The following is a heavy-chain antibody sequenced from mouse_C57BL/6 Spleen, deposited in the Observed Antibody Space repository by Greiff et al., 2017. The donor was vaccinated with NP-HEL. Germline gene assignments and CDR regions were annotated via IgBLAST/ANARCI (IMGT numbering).Heavy chain of an antibody. J-gene: IGHJ4*01. D-gene: IGHD1-1*01. CDR2: ISSGSSTI. CDR1: GFTFSDYG. V-gene: IGHV5-17*01. Sequence: EVQLQESGGGLVKPGGSLKLSCAASGFTFSDYGMHWVRQAPEKGLEWVAYISSGSSTIYYADTVKGRFTISRDNAKNTLFLQMTSLRSEDTAMYYCARYYYGSSLYAMDYWGQGTSVTVSS. CDR3: ARYYYGSSLYAMDY.